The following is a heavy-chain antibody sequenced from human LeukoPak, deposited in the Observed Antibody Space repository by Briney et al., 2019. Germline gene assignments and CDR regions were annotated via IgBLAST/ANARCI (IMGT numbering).Heavy chain of an antibody. CDR2: ISAYNGNT. V-gene: IGHV1-18*01. CDR3: ARDSTRDGYNSGRDY. J-gene: IGHJ4*02. CDR1: GYTFTSYG. Sequence: ASVKVSCKASGYTFTSYGISWVRQAPGQGLEWMGWISAYNGNTNYAQKLQGRVTMTTDTSTSTAYMELRSLRSDDTAVYYCARDSTRDGYNSGRDYWGQGTLVTVSS. D-gene: IGHD5-24*01.